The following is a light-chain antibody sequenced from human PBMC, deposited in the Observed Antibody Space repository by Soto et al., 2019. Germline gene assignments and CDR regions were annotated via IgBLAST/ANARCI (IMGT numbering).Light chain of an antibody. CDR2: GAF. Sequence: EIVLTQSPATLSVSPGEGATLSCRTSQIIGTNLAWYQQKPGQAPRLLIYGAFIRAPGFPVRFRGTGSGSDFPLTISSLQSEDGALYFCQQYDKCPYTFGQGTNLELK. CDR1: QIIGTN. V-gene: IGKV3-15*01. CDR3: QQYDKCPYT. J-gene: IGKJ2*01.